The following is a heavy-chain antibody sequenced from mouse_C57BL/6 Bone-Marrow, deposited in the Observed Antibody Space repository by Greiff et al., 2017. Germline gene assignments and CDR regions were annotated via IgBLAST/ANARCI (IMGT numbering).Heavy chain of an antibody. CDR1: GFNIKDDY. CDR3: TTSGSGY. J-gene: IGHJ2*01. Sequence: VQLKESGAELVRPGASVKLSCTASGFNIKDDYMHWVKQRPEQGLEWIGWIDPANGDTEYASKFQGKATITADPSSSTAYLQLSSLTSEDTAVYYCTTSGSGYGGQGTTLTVSS. D-gene: IGHD1-1*01. V-gene: IGHV14-4*01. CDR2: IDPANGDT.